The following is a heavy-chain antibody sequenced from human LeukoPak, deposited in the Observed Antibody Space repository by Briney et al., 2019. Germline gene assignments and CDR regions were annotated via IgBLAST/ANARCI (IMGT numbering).Heavy chain of an antibody. CDR2: VSYSGGP. CDR1: GASFRSHY. V-gene: IGHV4-59*11. Sequence: PSETLSLTCTVSGASFRSHYWSWLRQPPGKGLEWIGYVSYSGGPNYNPSLKRRVTISLDTSQDQFSLRLNSVTAADTAVYYCARLSTYYDFWSPLDYWGQGTLVTVSS. D-gene: IGHD3-3*01. J-gene: IGHJ4*02. CDR3: ARLSTYYDFWSPLDY.